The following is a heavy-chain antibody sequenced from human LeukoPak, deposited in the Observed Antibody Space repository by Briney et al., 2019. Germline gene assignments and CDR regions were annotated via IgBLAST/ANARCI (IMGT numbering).Heavy chain of an antibody. CDR3: ERHYIYQKIDY. J-gene: IGHJ4*02. V-gene: IGHV5-51*01. CDR1: GYSFTGYW. Sequence: GESLKISCKGSGYSFTGYWIGWVRQKPGKGLEWMAIIYPGDSDAKYSPSFQGQVIISADKSINTAYLQWGSLKASDTAMYYCERHYIYQKIDYWGQGTLVTVSS. CDR2: IYPGDSDA. D-gene: IGHD2-2*01.